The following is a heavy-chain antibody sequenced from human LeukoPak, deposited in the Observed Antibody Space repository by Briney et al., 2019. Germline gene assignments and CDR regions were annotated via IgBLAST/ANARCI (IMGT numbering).Heavy chain of an antibody. CDR2: SYYSGST. D-gene: IGHD5-18*01. CDR3: ARDPGYSYGAQLYYYYGMDV. J-gene: IGHJ6*02. V-gene: IGHV4-59*12. Sequence: SETLSLTCTVSGGSISSYYWSLIRQPPGKGLEWIEYSYYSGSTNYNPSLKSRVTISVDTSKNQFSLKLSSVTAADTAVYYCARDPGYSYGAQLYYYYGMDVWGQGTTVTVSS. CDR1: GGSISSYY.